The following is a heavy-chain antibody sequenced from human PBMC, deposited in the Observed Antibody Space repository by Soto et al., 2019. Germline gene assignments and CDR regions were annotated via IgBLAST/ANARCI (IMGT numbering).Heavy chain of an antibody. CDR2: TYYRSKWEN. CDR3: VRGVDSSFDY. J-gene: IGHJ4*02. CDR1: GDSVSSNSAA. Sequence: SQALSLTCAISGDSVSSNSAAWNWIRQSPSRGLEWLGRTYYRSKWENDYALSVNSRITINPDTSKNQLSLQLSSVTPDDTAIYYCVRGVDSSFDYWGQGTLVTVSS. D-gene: IGHD6-13*01. V-gene: IGHV6-1*01.